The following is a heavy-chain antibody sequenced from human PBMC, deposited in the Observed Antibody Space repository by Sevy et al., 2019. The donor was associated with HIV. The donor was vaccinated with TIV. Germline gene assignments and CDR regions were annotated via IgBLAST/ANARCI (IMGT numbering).Heavy chain of an antibody. Sequence: GGSLRLSCAASGFTFSSYGMHWVRQAPGKGLEWVAVIWYDGSNKYYADSVKGRFTISRDNSKNTLYLQMNSLRAEDTAVLYRARASRRWAPPDYWGQGTLVTVSS. J-gene: IGHJ4*02. D-gene: IGHD6-13*01. CDR2: IWYDGSNK. CDR1: GFTFSSYG. CDR3: ARASRRWAPPDY. V-gene: IGHV3-33*01.